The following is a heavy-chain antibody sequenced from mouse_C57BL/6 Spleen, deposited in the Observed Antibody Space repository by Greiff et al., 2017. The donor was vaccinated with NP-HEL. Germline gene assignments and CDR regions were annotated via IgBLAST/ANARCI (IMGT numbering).Heavy chain of an antibody. CDR2: IYPGDGDT. CDR1: GYAFSSSW. CDR3: APYYGSSYALGWDY. V-gene: IGHV1-82*01. J-gene: IGHJ4*01. Sequence: QVQLKQSGPELVKPGASVKISCKASGYAFSSSWMNWVKQRPGKGLEWIGRIYPGDGDTNYNGKFKGKATLTADKSSSTAYMQLSSLTSEDSAVYFCAPYYGSSYALGWDYWGQGTSVTVSS. D-gene: IGHD1-1*01.